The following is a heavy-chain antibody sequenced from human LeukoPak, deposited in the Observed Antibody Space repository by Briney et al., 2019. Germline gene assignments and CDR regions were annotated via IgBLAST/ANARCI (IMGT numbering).Heavy chain of an antibody. J-gene: IGHJ4*02. CDR2: IYYSGNT. Sequence: SETLSLTCTVSGGSISSYYWSWIRQPPGKGLEWIGYIYYSGNTNYNPSLKSRVTISADTSKNQFSLKLSSVTAADTAVYYCARVVGPFDYWGQGTLVTVSS. V-gene: IGHV4-59*01. CDR3: ARVVGPFDY. D-gene: IGHD3-10*01. CDR1: GGSISSYY.